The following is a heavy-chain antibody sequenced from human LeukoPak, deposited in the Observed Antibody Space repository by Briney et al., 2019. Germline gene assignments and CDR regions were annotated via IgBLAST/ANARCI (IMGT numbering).Heavy chain of an antibody. D-gene: IGHD1-26*01. CDR3: ARTGSYHLTLYYYYYMDV. J-gene: IGHJ6*03. CDR2: ITHSGST. CDR1: GGSFSGYY. V-gene: IGHV4-34*01. Sequence: SETLSLTCAVYGGSFSGYYWSWIRQPPGKGLEWIGEITHSGSTNYNPSLKSRVTISVDTSKNQFSLKLSSVTAADTAVYYCARTGSYHLTLYYYYYMDVWGKGTTVTVSS.